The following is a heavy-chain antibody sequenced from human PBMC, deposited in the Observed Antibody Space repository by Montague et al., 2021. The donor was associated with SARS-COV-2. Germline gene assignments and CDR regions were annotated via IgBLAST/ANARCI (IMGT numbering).Heavy chain of an antibody. Sequence: SLRLSCAASRFTFGNYWMTWVRQAPGKGLEWVANIKYDGSEKYYVDSVKGRFTISRDNAKNSLYLQMNSLRAEDTAVYYCAGEGHSSGNQCFDIWGQGTMVTVSS. D-gene: IGHD3-22*01. J-gene: IGHJ3*02. CDR2: IKYDGSEK. V-gene: IGHV3-7*01. CDR1: RFTFGNYW. CDR3: AGEGHSSGNQCFDI.